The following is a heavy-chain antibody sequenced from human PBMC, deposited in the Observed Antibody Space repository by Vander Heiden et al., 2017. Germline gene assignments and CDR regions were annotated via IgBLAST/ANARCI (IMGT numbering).Heavy chain of an antibody. V-gene: IGHV3-73*02. Sequence: GQLVESGGGLVQPGGSLQLSCAASGFSSSAATMHWVRQASGKGLEWVGRIRRKANNYATAYAAAVKGRFTISRDDSKNTAYLQMNSLKTEDTAVYYCTSHYDFWSGYFKHWGQGTLVTVYS. J-gene: IGHJ4*02. CDR1: GFSSSAAT. D-gene: IGHD3-3*01. CDR2: IRRKANNYAT. CDR3: TSHYDFWSGYFKH.